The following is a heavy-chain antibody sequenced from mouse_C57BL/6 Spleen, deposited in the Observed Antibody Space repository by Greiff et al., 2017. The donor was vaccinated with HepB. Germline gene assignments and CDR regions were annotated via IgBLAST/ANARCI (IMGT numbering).Heavy chain of an antibody. Sequence: VQLQQSGAELVRPGSSVKLSCKASGYTFTSYWMHWVKQRPIQGLEWIGNIDPSDSETHYNQKFKDKATLTVDKSSSTAYMQLSSLTSEDSAVYYCARWGSSYAYWGQGTLVTVSA. V-gene: IGHV1-52*01. J-gene: IGHJ3*01. D-gene: IGHD1-1*01. CDR1: GYTFTSYW. CDR3: ARWGSSYAY. CDR2: IDPSDSET.